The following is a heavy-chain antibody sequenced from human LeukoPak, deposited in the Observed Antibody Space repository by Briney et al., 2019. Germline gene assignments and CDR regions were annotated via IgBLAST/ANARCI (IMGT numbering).Heavy chain of an antibody. Sequence: PSETLSLTCTVSGGSLSSYYWSWIRQPPGKGLKWIGYIYYSGSTNYNPSLKSRVTISVDTSKNQFSLKLSSVTAADTAVYYCAREPLGWFDPWGQGTLVTVSS. CDR1: GGSLSSYY. CDR3: AREPLGWFDP. V-gene: IGHV4-59*01. J-gene: IGHJ5*02. D-gene: IGHD3-16*01. CDR2: IYYSGST.